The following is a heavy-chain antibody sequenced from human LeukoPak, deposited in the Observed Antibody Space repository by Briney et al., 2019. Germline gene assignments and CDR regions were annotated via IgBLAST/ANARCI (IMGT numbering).Heavy chain of an antibody. J-gene: IGHJ4*02. CDR1: SYTLSDYT. CDR2: ISIGKGNT. Sequence: ASVKVSRTDSSYTLSDYTMHSVPHAPGPRAESMGWISIGKGNTKYSQNFQGRATTTRDTSATTDYMGLSSLKSEDSVVYYCARGQQLVPGDEYYFHYWGQGTLVPVSS. V-gene: IGHV1-3*04. D-gene: IGHD6-13*01. CDR3: ARGQQLVPGDEYYFHY.